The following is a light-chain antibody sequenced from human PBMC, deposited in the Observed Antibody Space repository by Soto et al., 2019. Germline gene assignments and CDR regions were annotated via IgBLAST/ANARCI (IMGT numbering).Light chain of an antibody. CDR1: QSISSW. J-gene: IGKJ1*01. Sequence: GDRVTITCRASQSISSWLAWYQQKPGKAPKLLIYDASSLESGVPSRFSGRGSGTEFTLTISSLQPDDFATYYCQQYNSYSPAWTFGQGTKVEIK. V-gene: IGKV1-5*01. CDR3: QQYNSYSPAWT. CDR2: DAS.